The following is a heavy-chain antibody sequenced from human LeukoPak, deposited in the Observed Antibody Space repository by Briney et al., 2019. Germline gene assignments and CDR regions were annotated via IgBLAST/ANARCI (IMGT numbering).Heavy chain of an antibody. Sequence: SETLSLTCAVYGGSFSGYYWSWIRQPPGKGLEWIGEINHSGSTNYNPSLKSRVTISVDTSKNQFSLTLSSVTAADTAVYYCARQVGILWFGELLQLTGYFDYWGQGTLVTVSS. CDR1: GGSFSGYY. J-gene: IGHJ4*02. V-gene: IGHV4-34*01. CDR3: ARQVGILWFGELLQLTGYFDY. D-gene: IGHD3-10*01. CDR2: INHSGST.